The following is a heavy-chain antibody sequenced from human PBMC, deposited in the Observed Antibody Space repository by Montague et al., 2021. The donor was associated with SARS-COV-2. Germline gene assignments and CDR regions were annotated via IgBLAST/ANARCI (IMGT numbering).Heavy chain of an antibody. CDR1: GSTSSHYY. V-gene: IGHV4-34*01. Sequence: SETLSLTCAVYGSTSSHYYWPLTRPSTGKALERVGVINHSGYTFYNPSLVSRLTISLDSSTKQFSLKMTSVTAADTAIYYCASAPRYSFGFWAYWGQGTLASAAS. CDR2: INHSGYT. CDR3: ASAPRYSFGFWAY. D-gene: IGHD5-12*01. J-gene: IGHJ4*02.